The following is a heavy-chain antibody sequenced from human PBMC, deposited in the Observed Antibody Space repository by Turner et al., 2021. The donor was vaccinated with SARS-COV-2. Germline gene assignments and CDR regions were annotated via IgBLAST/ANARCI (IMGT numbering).Heavy chain of an antibody. D-gene: IGHD3-3*01. CDR2: ICSSSSYI. CDR1: GFTFSSYS. V-gene: IGHV3-21*01. Sequence: EVQLVESGGGLVKPGGSLRLSCAASGFTFSSYSMNWVRQAPGKGLEWVSSICSSSSYIYYADSVKGRFTISRDNAKNSLYLQMNSLRAEDTAVYYCARWDRGRADFWSGYYPSPLDYWGQGTLVTVSS. J-gene: IGHJ4*02. CDR3: ARWDRGRADFWSGYYPSPLDY.